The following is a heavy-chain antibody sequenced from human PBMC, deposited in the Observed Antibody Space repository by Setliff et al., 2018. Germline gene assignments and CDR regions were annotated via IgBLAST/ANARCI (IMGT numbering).Heavy chain of an antibody. CDR3: ARAPGRNIRGDY. D-gene: IGHD3-10*01. CDR1: GDSISSGNW. V-gene: IGHV4-4*02. Sequence: PSETLSLTCAVSGDSISSGNWWSWVRQPPGKGLEWIGDIYQSGTTNYNPSLKSRVTISADTSKNQFSLKLKSVTAADTAVYYCARAPGRNIRGDYWGQGALVTVSS. CDR2: IYQSGTT. J-gene: IGHJ4*02.